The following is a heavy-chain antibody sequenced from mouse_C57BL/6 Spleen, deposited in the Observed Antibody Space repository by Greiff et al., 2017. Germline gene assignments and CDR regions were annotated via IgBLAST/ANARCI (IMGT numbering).Heavy chain of an antibody. CDR1: GYSITSGYY. V-gene: IGHV3-6*01. Sequence: EVKLMESGPGLVKPSQSLSLTCSVTGYSITSGYYWNWIRQFPGNKLEWMGYISYDGSNNYNPSLKNRISITRDTSKNQFFLKLNSVTTEDTATYYCASARFDYWGQGTTLTVSS. CDR2: ISYDGSN. J-gene: IGHJ2*01. CDR3: ASARFDY.